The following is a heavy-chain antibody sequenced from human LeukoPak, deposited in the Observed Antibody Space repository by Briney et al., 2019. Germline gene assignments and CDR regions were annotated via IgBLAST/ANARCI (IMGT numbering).Heavy chain of an antibody. CDR1: GGSISSSSYY. V-gene: IGHV4-39*01. CDR2: IYYSRST. J-gene: IGHJ3*02. Sequence: PSETLSLTCTVSGGSISSSSYYWGWIRQPPGKGLEWIGSIYYSRSTYYNPSLKSRVTISVDTSKNQFSLKLSSVTAADTAVYYCARLGVTFDIWGQGTMVTVSS. D-gene: IGHD3-3*01. CDR3: ARLGVTFDI.